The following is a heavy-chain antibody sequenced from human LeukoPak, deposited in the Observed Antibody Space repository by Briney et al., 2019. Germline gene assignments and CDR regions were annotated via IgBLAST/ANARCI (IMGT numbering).Heavy chain of an antibody. J-gene: IGHJ6*02. V-gene: IGHV3-23*01. CDR1: GFTFSSYA. CDR2: ISGSGGST. CDR3: AQGGVVPAFYYYYGMDV. Sequence: GGSLRLSCAASGFTFSSYAMSRVRQAPGKGLEWVSAISGSGGSTYYADSVKGRFTISRDNSKNTLYLQMNSLRAEDTAVYYCAQGGVVPAFYYYYGMDVCGQGTTVTVSS. D-gene: IGHD2-2*01.